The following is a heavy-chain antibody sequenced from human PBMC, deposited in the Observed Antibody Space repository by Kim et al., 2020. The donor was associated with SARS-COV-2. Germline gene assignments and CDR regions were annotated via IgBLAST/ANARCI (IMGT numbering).Heavy chain of an antibody. Sequence: SETLSLTCTVSGGSISSYYWSWIRQPPGKGLEWIGYIYYSGSTNYNPSLKSRVTISVDTSKNQFSLKLSSVTAADTAVYYCARTVPVAGYFFDYWGQGTLVTVSS. J-gene: IGHJ4*02. V-gene: IGHV4-59*01. D-gene: IGHD6-19*01. CDR1: GGSISSYY. CDR2: IYYSGST. CDR3: ARTVPVAGYFFDY.